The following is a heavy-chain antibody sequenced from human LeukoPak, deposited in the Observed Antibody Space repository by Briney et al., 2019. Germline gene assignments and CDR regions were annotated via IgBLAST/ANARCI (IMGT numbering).Heavy chain of an antibody. D-gene: IGHD4-17*01. Sequence: PGGSLRLSCAASGFTFRTYAMNWVRQAPGKGLEWVAVISDDGSNKYYADSVKGRFTISRDNSKNTLCLQMNSLRAEDTAVYYCAKEIWPSVTTPGHTHFDYWGQGTLVTVSS. CDR2: ISDDGSNK. V-gene: IGHV3-30*04. CDR1: GFTFRTYA. CDR3: AKEIWPSVTTPGHTHFDY. J-gene: IGHJ4*02.